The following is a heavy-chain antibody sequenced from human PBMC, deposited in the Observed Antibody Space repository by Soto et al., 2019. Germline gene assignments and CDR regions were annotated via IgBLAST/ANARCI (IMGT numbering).Heavy chain of an antibody. CDR3: ARDMGSSTYYYYGIDV. J-gene: IGHJ6*02. D-gene: IGHD6-6*01. V-gene: IGHV4-4*02. Sequence: PSETLSLTCAVSGGSISSSNWWSWVRQPPGKGLEWIGEIYHSGSTNYNPSLKSRVTISVDKSKNQFSLKLSSVTAADTAVYYCARDMGSSTYYYYGIDVWGQGTTVTASS. CDR1: GGSISSSNW. CDR2: IYHSGST.